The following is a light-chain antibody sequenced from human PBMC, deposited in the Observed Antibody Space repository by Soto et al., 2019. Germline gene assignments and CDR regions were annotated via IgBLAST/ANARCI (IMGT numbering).Light chain of an antibody. V-gene: IGKV3-15*01. Sequence: EIVMTQSPATLSVSPGERATLSCRASQSVSSNLAWYQQEPGQAPRLLIYGASTRATGIPARFSGSGSGTEFTLTISSLQSEDFAVYYCQQYNNWPRTFGQGT. CDR3: QQYNNWPRT. J-gene: IGKJ1*01. CDR2: GAS. CDR1: QSVSSN.